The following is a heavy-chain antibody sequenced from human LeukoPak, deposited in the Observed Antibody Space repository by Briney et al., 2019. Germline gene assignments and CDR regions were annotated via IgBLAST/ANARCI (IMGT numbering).Heavy chain of an antibody. CDR3: ARVAISAVINAWFDP. J-gene: IGHJ5*02. CDR1: GYTFAVHF. D-gene: IGHD3-3*01. Sequence: GASVKVSCKASGYTFAVHFIHWIRQAPGQGLEWMGGIDPRSGGTDYAQKFQGRITMSRDTSVNTVYVELSRLKYDDTAIYYCARVAISAVINAWFDPWGQGTLVSVFS. CDR2: IDPRSGGT. V-gene: IGHV1-2*02.